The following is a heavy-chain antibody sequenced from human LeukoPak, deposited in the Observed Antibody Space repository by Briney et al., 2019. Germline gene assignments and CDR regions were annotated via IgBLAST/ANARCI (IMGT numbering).Heavy chain of an antibody. D-gene: IGHD6-19*01. CDR1: VYTFTSYD. J-gene: IGHJ6*03. V-gene: IGHV1-8*03. Sequence: GASVKVSCKASVYTFTSYDINWVRQATGQGLEWMGWMNPNSGNTGYAQKFQGRVTITRNTSISTAYMELSSLRSEDTAVYYCARGGGSSGWYSYYYYYMDVWGKGTTVTVSS. CDR3: ARGGGSSGWYSYYYYYMDV. CDR2: MNPNSGNT.